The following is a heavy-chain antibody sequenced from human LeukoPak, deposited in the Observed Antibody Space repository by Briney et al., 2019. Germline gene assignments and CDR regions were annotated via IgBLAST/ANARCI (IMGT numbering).Heavy chain of an antibody. D-gene: IGHD6-19*01. V-gene: IGHV3-7*01. J-gene: IGHJ4*02. CDR3: VRERGRAVAGTVGDFDY. CDR1: GFTFSSYE. Sequence: GGSLRLSCAASGFTFSSYEMNWVRQAPGKGLEWVATVKEDGSAKYYLDSVKGRFTISRDNTKNSLFLQMNTLRPDDTALYHWVRERGRAVAGTVGDFDYWGPGTLVTVSS. CDR2: VKEDGSAK.